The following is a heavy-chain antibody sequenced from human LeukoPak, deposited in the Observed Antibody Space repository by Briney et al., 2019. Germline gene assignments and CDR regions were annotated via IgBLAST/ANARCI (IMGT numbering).Heavy chain of an antibody. CDR2: INPHSGGT. Sequence: GASVKVSCKASGYTFTGYYMHWVRQAPGQGLAWMGWINPHSGGTNYAQNFQGRVTMTRDTSISTAYMELSRLRSDDTAVYYCAKLSDHYGDYYMDYYYYMDVWGKGTTVTVSS. V-gene: IGHV1-2*02. J-gene: IGHJ6*03. D-gene: IGHD4-17*01. CDR3: AKLSDHYGDYYMDYYYYMDV. CDR1: GYTFTGYY.